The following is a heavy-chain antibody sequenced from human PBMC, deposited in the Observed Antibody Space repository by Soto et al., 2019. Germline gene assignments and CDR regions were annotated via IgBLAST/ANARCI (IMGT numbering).Heavy chain of an antibody. CDR3: ARNPCTYNYDSSGYSPNWFDP. CDR2: ISAYNGNT. J-gene: IGHJ5*02. V-gene: IGHV1-18*04. Sequence: ASVKVSCKASGYTFTSYDISWVRQAPGQGLEWMGWISAYNGNTNYAQKLQGRVTMTTDTSTSTAYMELRSLRSDDTAVYYCARNPCTYNYDSSGYSPNWFDPWGQGTLVTVSS. D-gene: IGHD3-22*01. CDR1: GYTFTSYD.